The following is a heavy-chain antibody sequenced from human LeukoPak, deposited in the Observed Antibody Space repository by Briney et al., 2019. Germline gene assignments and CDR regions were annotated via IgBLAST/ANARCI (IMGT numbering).Heavy chain of an antibody. J-gene: IGHJ6*02. D-gene: IGHD5-24*01. CDR2: ISESSSHT. CDR3: ARDRAPKARVGGMDV. V-gene: IGHV3-21*06. Sequence: GGSLRLSCAASRFTFSGYSMNWVRQAPGKGPEWVSYISESSSHTYYGDSVKGRFTISRDNAKNSLYLQMNSLRVEDTGIYYCARDRAPKARVGGMDVWGQGTTVIVSS. CDR1: RFTFSGYS.